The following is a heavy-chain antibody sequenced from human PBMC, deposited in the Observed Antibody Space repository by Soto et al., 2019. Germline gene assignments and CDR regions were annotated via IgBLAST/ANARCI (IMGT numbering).Heavy chain of an antibody. CDR2: INDSGNI. Sequence: QVQLQQWGAGLLKPSETLSLTCAVYGGSFSGYQWTWIRQTPGKGLEWIGEINDSGNINYNPSLKSRVTILVDTPKKQLSLKLSSVTAEDTAVYYCARGLILWFGELARRGGYYYYMDVWGKGTTVTVSS. CDR3: ARGLILWFGELARRGGYYYYMDV. V-gene: IGHV4-34*01. D-gene: IGHD3-10*01. J-gene: IGHJ6*03. CDR1: GGSFSGYQ.